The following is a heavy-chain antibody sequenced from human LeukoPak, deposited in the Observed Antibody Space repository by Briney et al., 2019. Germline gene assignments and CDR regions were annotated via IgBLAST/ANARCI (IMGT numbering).Heavy chain of an antibody. D-gene: IGHD3-9*01. CDR3: ARTGHYQFDS. J-gene: IGHJ4*02. V-gene: IGHV1-18*01. CDR1: GYSFTDYD. CDR2: VSIYSDNT. Sequence: ASVKVSCKASGYSFTDYDFNWVRQAPGQGLEWLGWVSIYSDNTNYAREFQDRITMTTDISTSTAYMELKSLTSDDTAVYFCARTGHYQFDSWGQGALVTVSS.